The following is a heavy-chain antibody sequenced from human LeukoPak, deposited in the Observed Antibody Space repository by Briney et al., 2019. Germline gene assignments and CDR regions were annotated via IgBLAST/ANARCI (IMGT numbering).Heavy chain of an antibody. CDR1: GFTFSDHF. Sequence: PGGSLRLSCAASGFTFSDHFMDWVRQAPGKGLEWVGRSSNKANSYTTEYAASVKGRFTISRDDSKNSLYLQINSLKTEDTAAYYCARDSGDYVNDYWGQGTLVTVSS. CDR2: SSNKANSYTT. D-gene: IGHD4-17*01. V-gene: IGHV3-72*01. J-gene: IGHJ4*02. CDR3: ARDSGDYVNDY.